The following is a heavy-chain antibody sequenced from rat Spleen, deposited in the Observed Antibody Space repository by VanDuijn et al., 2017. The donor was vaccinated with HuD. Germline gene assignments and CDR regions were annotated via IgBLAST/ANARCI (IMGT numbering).Heavy chain of an antibody. CDR3: TALGAY. CDR1: GFTLSDYS. CDR2: MSYDGGNT. J-gene: IGHJ3*01. V-gene: IGHV5-20*01. Sequence: EVQLVESDGGLVQPGRSLKLSCTASGFTLSDYSMAWVRQAPTKGLEWVATMSYDGGNTYYRDSVKGRFTISRDDAKSTLYLQLSSLRSEDTATYYCTALGAYWGQGTLVTVSS.